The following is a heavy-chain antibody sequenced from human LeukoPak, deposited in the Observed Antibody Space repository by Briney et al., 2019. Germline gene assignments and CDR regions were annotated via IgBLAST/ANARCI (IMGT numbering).Heavy chain of an antibody. D-gene: IGHD3-22*01. CDR3: ARGYDY. CDR2: INYSGNR. CDR1: GGSISGSHYY. J-gene: IGHJ4*02. Sequence: SETLSLTCTVSGGSISGSHYYWAWSRQPPGKGLEWIGMINYSGNRYYNPSLWSRVTISVDTSTNQFSLNLNSVTAADTAVYYCARGYDYWGQGTLVAVSS. V-gene: IGHV4-39*01.